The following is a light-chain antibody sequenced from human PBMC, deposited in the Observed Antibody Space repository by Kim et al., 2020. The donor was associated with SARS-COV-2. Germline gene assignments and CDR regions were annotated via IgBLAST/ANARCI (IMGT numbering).Light chain of an antibody. CDR3: QTWDSSTVV. CDR1: KLGDKY. Sequence: VAQGQTASITCSGDKLGDKYACWYQQKPGQSPVLVIYQDSKRPSGIPERFSGSNSGNTATLTISGTQAMDEADYYCQTWDSSTVVFGGGTQLTVL. V-gene: IGLV3-1*01. CDR2: QDS. J-gene: IGLJ2*01.